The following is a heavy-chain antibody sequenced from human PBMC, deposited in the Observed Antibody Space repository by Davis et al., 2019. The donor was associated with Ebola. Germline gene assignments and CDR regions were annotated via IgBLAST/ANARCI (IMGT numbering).Heavy chain of an antibody. J-gene: IGHJ5*02. D-gene: IGHD7-27*01. Sequence: ASVKVSCKASGYTFTSYDINWVRQAPGQGLEWMGWINPNSGGTNYAQKFQGRVTMTRDTSISTAYMELSRLRSDDTAVYYCARLGLGFDPWGQGTLVTVSS. CDR3: ARLGLGFDP. CDR1: GYTFTSYD. CDR2: INPNSGGT. V-gene: IGHV1-2*02.